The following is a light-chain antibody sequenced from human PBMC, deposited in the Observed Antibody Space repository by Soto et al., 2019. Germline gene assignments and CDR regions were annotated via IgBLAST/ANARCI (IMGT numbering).Light chain of an antibody. CDR3: SSYTSSSTRGVV. Sequence: QSVLTQPASVSGSPGQSITISCTGTSSDVGGYNYVSWYQQHPGKAPKLMIYEVSNRPSGVSNRFSGSKSGNTASLTISGLQAEDEADYYCSSYTSSSTRGVVFXGGTKVTVL. CDR2: EVS. J-gene: IGLJ2*01. CDR1: SSDVGGYNY. V-gene: IGLV2-14*01.